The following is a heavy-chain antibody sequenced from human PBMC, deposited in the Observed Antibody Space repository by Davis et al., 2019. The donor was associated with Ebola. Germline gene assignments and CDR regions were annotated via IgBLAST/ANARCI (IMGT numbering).Heavy chain of an antibody. V-gene: IGHV1-18*04. J-gene: IGHJ2*01. D-gene: IGHD3-22*01. Sequence: AASVKVSCKASGYTFTSYYMHWVRQAPGQGLEWMGLISAYNGNTNYAQKLQGRVTMTTDTSTSTAYMELRSLRSDDTAVYYCARDLITSPFDLWGRGTLVTVSS. CDR3: ARDLITSPFDL. CDR1: GYTFTSYY. CDR2: ISAYNGNT.